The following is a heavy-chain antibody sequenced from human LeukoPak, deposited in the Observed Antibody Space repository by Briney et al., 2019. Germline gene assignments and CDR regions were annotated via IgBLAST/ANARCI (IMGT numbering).Heavy chain of an antibody. V-gene: IGHV3-21*01. CDR3: ARDDVLEWLSHFDY. D-gene: IGHD3-3*01. CDR2: ISSSSSYI. J-gene: IGHJ4*02. CDR1: GFTFSSYS. Sequence: GGSLRLSCAASGFTFSSYSMNGVRQAPGKGLEWVSSISSSSSYIYYPDSVKGRFTISRDNAKNSLYLQMNSLRAEDTAVYYCARDDVLEWLSHFDYWGQGTLVTVSS.